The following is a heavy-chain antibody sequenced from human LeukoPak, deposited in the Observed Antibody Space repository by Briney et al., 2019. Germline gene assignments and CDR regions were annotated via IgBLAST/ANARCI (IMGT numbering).Heavy chain of an antibody. V-gene: IGHV3-33*01. CDR1: GFTFSSYG. Sequence: GGCLRLSCSASGFTFSSYGMHWVRQAPGKGLEWVAVIWYDGSNKYYADSVKGRFTISRDNSKNTLYLQMNSLRAEDTAVYYCARDPEHPTWALPRDDYWGQGTLVTVSS. J-gene: IGHJ4*02. D-gene: IGHD1-26*01. CDR3: ARDPEHPTWALPRDDY. CDR2: IWYDGSNK.